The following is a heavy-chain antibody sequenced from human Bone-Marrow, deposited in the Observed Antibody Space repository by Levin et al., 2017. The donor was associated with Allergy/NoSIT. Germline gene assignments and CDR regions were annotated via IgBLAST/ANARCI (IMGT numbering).Heavy chain of an antibody. J-gene: IGHJ4*02. CDR1: GFTFNRDA. CDR2: IRGRSELI. D-gene: IGHD6-6*01. Sequence: PGGSLRLSCAASGFTFNRDAMSWVRQAPGKGLEWVSLIRGRSELIEYADSVKGRFTISRDNTKNTVWLQVDSVRAEDTAIYYCAKGRGDSSTFDHWGQGTLVTVSS. V-gene: IGHV3-23*01. CDR3: AKGRGDSSTFDH.